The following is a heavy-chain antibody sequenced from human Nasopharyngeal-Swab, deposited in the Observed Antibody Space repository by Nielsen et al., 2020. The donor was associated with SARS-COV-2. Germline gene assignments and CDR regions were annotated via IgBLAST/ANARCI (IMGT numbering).Heavy chain of an antibody. Sequence: VRQMPGKGLEWIGSIYYSGSTYYNPSLKSRVTISVDTSKNQFSLKLSSVTAADTAVYYCARPYRYCSGGSCHSGGAFDIWGQGTMVT. V-gene: IGHV4-39*01. J-gene: IGHJ3*02. CDR2: IYYSGST. D-gene: IGHD2-15*01. CDR3: ARPYRYCSGGSCHSGGAFDI.